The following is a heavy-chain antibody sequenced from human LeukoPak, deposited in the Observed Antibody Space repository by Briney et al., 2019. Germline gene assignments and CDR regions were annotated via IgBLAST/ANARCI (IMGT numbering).Heavy chain of an antibody. Sequence: SETLSLTCAVYGGSFSGYYWTWIRQPPGKGLEWIGEINHSGSTNYNPSLKSRVTISVDKSKNQFSLKLSSVTAADTAVYYCASRLGRDAFDIWGQGTMVTVSS. J-gene: IGHJ3*02. D-gene: IGHD4-11*01. CDR1: GGSFSGYY. V-gene: IGHV4-34*01. CDR2: INHSGST. CDR3: ASRLGRDAFDI.